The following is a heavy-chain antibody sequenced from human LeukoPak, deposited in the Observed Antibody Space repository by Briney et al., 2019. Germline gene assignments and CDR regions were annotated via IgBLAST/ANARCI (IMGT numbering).Heavy chain of an antibody. Sequence: GGSLRLSCAASGFTFSSYWMSWVRQAPGKGLEWVANIKQDGSEKYYVDSVKGRFTISRDNAKNSLYLQMNSLSAEDTAVYYCARIHDDFWSGYYRVDPWGQGTLVTVSS. CDR1: GFTFSSYW. J-gene: IGHJ5*02. D-gene: IGHD3-3*01. CDR2: IKQDGSEK. V-gene: IGHV3-7*01. CDR3: ARIHDDFWSGYYRVDP.